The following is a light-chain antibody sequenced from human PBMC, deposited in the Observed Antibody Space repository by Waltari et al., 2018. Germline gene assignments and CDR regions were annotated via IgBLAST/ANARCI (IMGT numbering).Light chain of an antibody. CDR2: LGS. CDR1: QRLLHSNGYNY. J-gene: IGKJ2*01. Sequence: DIVMTQSPLSLPVTRGDPSPITSRPCQRLLHSNGYNYLDWYLQKPGQSPQLLIYLGSNLASGVPERFSGSGSGTDFTLKISRVEAEDVGIYYCIQALQTSYTFGQGTKLEIK. CDR3: IQALQTSYT. V-gene: IGKV2-28*01.